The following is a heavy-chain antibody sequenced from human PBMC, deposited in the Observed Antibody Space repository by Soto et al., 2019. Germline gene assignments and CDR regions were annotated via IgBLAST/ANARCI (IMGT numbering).Heavy chain of an antibody. V-gene: IGHV3-23*01. CDR3: AKDLSPDAMWLRFVFDY. D-gene: IGHD5-12*01. CDR1: GFTFSSYA. J-gene: IGHJ4*02. CDR2: ISGSGGST. Sequence: GGSLRLSCAASGFTFSSYAMSWVRQAPGKGLEWVSAISGSGGSTYYADSVKGRFTISRDNSKNTLYLQMNSLRAEDTAVYYCAKDLSPDAMWLRFVFDYWGQGTLVTVSS.